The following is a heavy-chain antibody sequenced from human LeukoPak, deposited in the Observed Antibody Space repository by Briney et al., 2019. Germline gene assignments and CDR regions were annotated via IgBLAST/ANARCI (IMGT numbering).Heavy chain of an antibody. Sequence: SETLSLTCAVYGGSFSGYYWTWIRQAPGKGLEWIGEINHSGSSGITNYNPSLKSRVTISVDTSWKQFFLKLSSVTVADTAVYYCARGRSNRDSWGQGTLVTVSS. CDR2: INHSGSSGIT. J-gene: IGHJ4*02. V-gene: IGHV4-34*01. D-gene: IGHD7-27*01. CDR3: ARGRSNRDS. CDR1: GGSFSGYY.